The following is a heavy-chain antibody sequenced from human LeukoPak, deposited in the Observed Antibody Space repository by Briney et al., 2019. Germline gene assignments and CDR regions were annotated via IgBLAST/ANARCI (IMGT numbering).Heavy chain of an antibody. CDR3: ASLRIYGARSGY. CDR2: IYHSGST. Sequence: SETLSLTCAVSGGFISSSNWWSWVRQPPGKGLEWIGEIYHSGSTNYNPSLKSRVTISVDKSKNQFSLKLSSVTAADTAVYYCASLRIYGARSGYWGQGTLVTVSS. CDR1: GGFISSSNW. D-gene: IGHD4-17*01. J-gene: IGHJ4*02. V-gene: IGHV4-4*02.